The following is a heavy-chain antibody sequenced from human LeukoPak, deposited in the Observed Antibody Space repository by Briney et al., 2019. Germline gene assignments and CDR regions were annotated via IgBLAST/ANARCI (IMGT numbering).Heavy chain of an antibody. J-gene: IGHJ4*02. CDR1: GYTSTGYY. CDR3: ASVLWGSGWLPFDY. Sequence: GASVKVSCKASGYTSTGYYMHWVRQAPGQGLEWMGWINPNSGGTNYAQKFQGRVTMTRDTSISTAYMELSRLRSDDTAVYYCASVLWGSGWLPFDYWGQGTLVTVSS. CDR2: INPNSGGT. V-gene: IGHV1-2*02. D-gene: IGHD6-19*01.